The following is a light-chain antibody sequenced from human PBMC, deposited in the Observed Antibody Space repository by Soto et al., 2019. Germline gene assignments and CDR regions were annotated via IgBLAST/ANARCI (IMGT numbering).Light chain of an antibody. J-gene: IGKJ5*01. CDR2: DAS. CDR1: QSVSSS. Sequence: EIVLTQSPATLSLSPGERATLSCRASQSVSSSLAWYQQKPGQAPRLLIYDASNRATGIPARFSGSGSGTGFTLTISSLEPEDFAVYYCQQRSNWPPITFGQGTRLEI. CDR3: QQRSNWPPIT. V-gene: IGKV3-11*01.